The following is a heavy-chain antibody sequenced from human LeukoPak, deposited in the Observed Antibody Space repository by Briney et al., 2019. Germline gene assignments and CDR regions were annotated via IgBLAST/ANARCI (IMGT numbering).Heavy chain of an antibody. CDR2: INHNGNVN. V-gene: IGHV3-7*03. D-gene: IGHD3-16*01. CDR1: GFTFSSYW. J-gene: IGHJ6*02. CDR3: ARGGGLDV. Sequence: GGSLRLSCAASGFTFSSYWMNGARQAPGKGLEWVASINHNGNVNYYVDSVKGRFTISRDNAKNSLYLQMSNLRAEDTAVYFCARGGGLDVWGQGATVTVSS.